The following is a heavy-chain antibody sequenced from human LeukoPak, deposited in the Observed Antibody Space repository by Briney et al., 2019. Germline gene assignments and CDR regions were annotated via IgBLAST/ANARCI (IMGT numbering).Heavy chain of an antibody. Sequence: PSETLSLTCTVSGGSISSYYWSWIRQPPGKGLEWIGYIYYSGSTNYNPSLKSRVTISVDTSKNRFSLKLSSVTAADTAVYYCARFDSSGWYYFDYWGQGTLVTVSS. CDR1: GGSISSYY. D-gene: IGHD6-19*01. CDR2: IYYSGST. V-gene: IGHV4-59*01. CDR3: ARFDSSGWYYFDY. J-gene: IGHJ4*02.